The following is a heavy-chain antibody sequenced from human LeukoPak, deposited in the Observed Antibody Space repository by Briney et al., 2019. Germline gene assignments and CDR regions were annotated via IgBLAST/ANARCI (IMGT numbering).Heavy chain of an antibody. CDR2: INQDGREK. J-gene: IGHJ3*02. CDR1: GFTFSSIW. V-gene: IGHV3-7*01. Sequence: GGSLRLSCAASGFTFSSIWMSWVRQAPGKGLEWVANINQDGREKYYVDSVKGRFTISRDNAKNSLYLQMNSLRAEDTAVYYCARDQNTYNSRNRMSSFDIWGQGTMVTVS. CDR3: ARDQNTYNSRNRMSSFDI. D-gene: IGHD1-14*01.